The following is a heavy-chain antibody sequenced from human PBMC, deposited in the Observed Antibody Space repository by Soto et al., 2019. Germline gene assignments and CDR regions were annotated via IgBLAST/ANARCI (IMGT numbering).Heavy chain of an antibody. Sequence: QLQLQESGPGLVKPSETLSLTCTVSGGSISSSSYYWGWIRQPPGKGLEWIGSIYYSGSTYYNPSLKSRVTISVDTSKNQFALTLSSVTAADTAVYYCASPSHYDILTGRIYYFDYWGQGTLVTVSS. D-gene: IGHD3-9*01. V-gene: IGHV4-39*01. CDR3: ASPSHYDILTGRIYYFDY. CDR1: GGSISSSSYY. CDR2: IYYSGST. J-gene: IGHJ4*02.